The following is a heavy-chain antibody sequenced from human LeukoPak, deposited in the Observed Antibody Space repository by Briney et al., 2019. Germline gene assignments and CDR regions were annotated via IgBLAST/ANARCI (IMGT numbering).Heavy chain of an antibody. CDR2: IYYSGST. CDR3: ARGQSVRGWTHYYYYYMDV. D-gene: IGHD3-10*01. CDR1: GYSISGGYY. V-gene: IGHV4-61*08. Sequence: SETLSLTCTVSGYSISGGYYWGWIRRPPGKGLGWIGYIYYSGSTNYNPSLNSRVTISVDTSKNQFSLKLSSVTAADTAVYYCARGQSVRGWTHYYYYYMDVWGKGTTVTISS. J-gene: IGHJ6*03.